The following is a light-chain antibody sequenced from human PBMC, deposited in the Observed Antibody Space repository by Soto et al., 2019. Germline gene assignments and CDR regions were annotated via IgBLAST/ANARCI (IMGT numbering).Light chain of an antibody. CDR2: GAS. CDR3: QQYGSSPRT. V-gene: IGKV3-20*01. Sequence: ERLLTPSPGALSSSPGERATLSCGASQSVSSSYLAWYQQKPGQAPRLLIYGASTRATGIPDRFSGSGSGTDFTLTISRLEPEDFAVYYCQQYGSSPRTFGQGTKVDI. CDR1: QSVSSSY. J-gene: IGKJ1*01.